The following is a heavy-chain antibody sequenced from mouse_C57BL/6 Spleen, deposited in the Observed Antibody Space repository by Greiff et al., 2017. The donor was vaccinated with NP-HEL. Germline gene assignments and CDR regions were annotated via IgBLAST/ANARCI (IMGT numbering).Heavy chain of an antibody. CDR1: GFSLTSYG. D-gene: IGHD2-12*01. CDR3: ARNPTIPDRYAMDY. J-gene: IGHJ4*01. V-gene: IGHV2-2*01. Sequence: VQLVESGPGLVQPSQSLSITCTVSGFSLTSYGVHWVRQSPGKGLEWLGVIWSGGSTDYNAAFISRLSISKDNSKSQVFFKMNSLQADDTAIYYCARNPTIPDRYAMDYWGQGTSVTVSS. CDR2: IWSGGST.